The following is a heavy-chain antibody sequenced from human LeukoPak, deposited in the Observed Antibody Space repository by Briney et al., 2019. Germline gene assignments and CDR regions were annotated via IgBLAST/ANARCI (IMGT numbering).Heavy chain of an antibody. CDR1: GFTFNNAW. V-gene: IGHV3-15*01. D-gene: IGHD3-16*01. J-gene: IGHJ4*02. Sequence: GGSLRLSCAASGFTFNNAWMKWVRQAPGRGREWVGRIKSETDGGTTDYAAPVKGRFTISGDDSNNRLYLQMNSLKIEDTAVYYCATEVMYITPVADYWGQGTLVTVSS. CDR2: IKSETDGGTT. CDR3: ATEVMYITPVADY.